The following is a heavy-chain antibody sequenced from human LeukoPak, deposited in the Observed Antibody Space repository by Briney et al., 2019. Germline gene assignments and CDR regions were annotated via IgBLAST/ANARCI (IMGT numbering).Heavy chain of an antibody. J-gene: IGHJ4*02. V-gene: IGHV4-39*01. CDR2: INYRGNT. CDR3: ARHYYDSSGYYHRRNYFDY. Sequence: PSETLSLTCTVSGGSISSSSYYWGWIRQPPGKGLDWIGIINYRGNTYYNPSLKSRVTISVDTSKNQFSLKLSSVTAADTAVYYCARHYYDSSGYYHRRNYFDYWGQGTLVTVSS. CDR1: GGSISSSSYY. D-gene: IGHD3-22*01.